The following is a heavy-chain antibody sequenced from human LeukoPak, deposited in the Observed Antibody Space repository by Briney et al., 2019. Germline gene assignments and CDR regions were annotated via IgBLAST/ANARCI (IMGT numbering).Heavy chain of an antibody. CDR1: GASITDYY. V-gene: IGHV4-4*07. J-gene: IGHJ5*02. Sequence: SETLSLTCTVSGASITDYYWSWIRQPVGGGLEWIGHIWTSERTNYNPFLKSRVTMSVDTSKNQLSLKLSSVTAADTAVYYCARDEGNWFDPWGQGTLVTVSS. CDR2: IWTSERT. CDR3: ARDEGNWFDP.